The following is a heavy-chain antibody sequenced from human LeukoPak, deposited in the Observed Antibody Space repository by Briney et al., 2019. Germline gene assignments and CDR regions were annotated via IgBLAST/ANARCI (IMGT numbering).Heavy chain of an antibody. V-gene: IGHV5-51*01. CDR2: IFPGDSDT. CDR3: ARRIFGGGGYAFDI. D-gene: IGHD3-16*01. J-gene: IGHJ3*02. Sequence: GESLKISCQISGYKFVSYWIGWVRQMPGKSLEWMGIIFPGDSDTRYSPSFEGQVTISADRSNNTAYLQWRSLEASDTAIYYCARRIFGGGGYAFDIWGRGTVVTVSS. CDR1: GYKFVSYW.